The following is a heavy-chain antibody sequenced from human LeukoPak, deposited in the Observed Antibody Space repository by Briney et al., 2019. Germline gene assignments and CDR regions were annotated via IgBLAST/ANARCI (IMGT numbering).Heavy chain of an antibody. CDR3: AGLYCSGGSCYYPDAFDI. D-gene: IGHD2-15*01. Sequence: GESLKISCKGSGYSFTSYWIGWVRQMPGKGLEWMGTIYPGDSDTRYSPSFQGQVTISADKSISTAYLQWSSLKASDTAMYYCAGLYCSGGSCYYPDAFDIWGQGTMVTVSS. CDR2: IYPGDSDT. J-gene: IGHJ3*02. CDR1: GYSFTSYW. V-gene: IGHV5-51*01.